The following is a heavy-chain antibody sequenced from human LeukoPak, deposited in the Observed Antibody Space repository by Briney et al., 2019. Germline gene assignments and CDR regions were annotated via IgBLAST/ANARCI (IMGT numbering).Heavy chain of an antibody. D-gene: IGHD1-1*01. Sequence: PGGSLRLSCAASGFTVVTNYMNWVRQAPGKGLEWVSLIYPGDSTVTTYYADSVQGRFTVSRDNSKNTLFLQMNILRAEDTAVYYCVRDGAFADNWVAFDVWGQGTMVIVSS. CDR2: IYPGDSTVTT. V-gene: IGHV3-66*01. CDR3: VRDGAFADNWVAFDV. J-gene: IGHJ3*01. CDR1: GFTVVTNY.